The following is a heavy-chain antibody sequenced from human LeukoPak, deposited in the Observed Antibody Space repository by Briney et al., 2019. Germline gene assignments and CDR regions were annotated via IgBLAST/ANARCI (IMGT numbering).Heavy chain of an antibody. CDR1: GGTFSSYA. V-gene: IGHV1-69*13. J-gene: IGHJ6*03. Sequence: SVKVSCKASGGTFSSYAISWVRQAPGQGLEWMGGIIPIFGTANYAQKFQGRVTITADESTSTAYMELSSLRSEDTAVYYCARGIAAAGFSRYYMDVWGKGTTVTVSS. CDR2: IIPIFGTA. D-gene: IGHD6-13*01. CDR3: ARGIAAAGFSRYYMDV.